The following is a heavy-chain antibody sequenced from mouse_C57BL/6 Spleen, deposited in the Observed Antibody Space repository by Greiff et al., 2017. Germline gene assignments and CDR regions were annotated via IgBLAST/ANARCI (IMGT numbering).Heavy chain of an antibody. CDR3: ARDDYDPYWYCDV. Sequence: VQLQQPGAELVKPGASVKMSCKASGYTFTSYWITWVKQRPGQGLEWIGDIYPGSGSTNYNEKFKSKATLTVDTSSSTAYMQLSSLTSADSAVYYCARDDYDPYWYCDVWGTGTTVTVAS. J-gene: IGHJ1*03. D-gene: IGHD2-4*01. V-gene: IGHV1-55*01. CDR1: GYTFTSYW. CDR2: IYPGSGST.